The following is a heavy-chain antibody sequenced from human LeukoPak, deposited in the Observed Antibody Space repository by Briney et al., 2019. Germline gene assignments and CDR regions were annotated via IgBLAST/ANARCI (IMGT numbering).Heavy chain of an antibody. V-gene: IGHV4-61*01. CDR3: ARDIGGATLDY. J-gene: IGHJ4*02. Sequence: SETLSLTCTVSGGSISSSSYYWSWIRQPPGKGLEWIGYIYYSGSTNYNPSLKSRVTISVDTSKNQFSLKLSSVTAADTAVYYCARDIGGATLDYWGQGTLVTVSS. CDR1: GGSISSSSYY. D-gene: IGHD1-26*01. CDR2: IYYSGST.